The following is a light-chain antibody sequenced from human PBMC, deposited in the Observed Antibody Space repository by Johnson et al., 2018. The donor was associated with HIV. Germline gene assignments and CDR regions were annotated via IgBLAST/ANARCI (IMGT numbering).Light chain of an antibody. Sequence: QSVLTQPPSVSAAPGQKVTISCSGNSSNIGNIYVSWYQHLPGTAPKLLTYDNNKRPEGIPDRFSGSKSGTSATLCIPGLQTVDEAAQYCGTWNSSLRAYVFATGTKVTVL. CDR2: DNN. CDR3: GTWNSSLRAYV. J-gene: IGLJ1*01. V-gene: IGLV1-51*01. CDR1: SSNIGNIY.